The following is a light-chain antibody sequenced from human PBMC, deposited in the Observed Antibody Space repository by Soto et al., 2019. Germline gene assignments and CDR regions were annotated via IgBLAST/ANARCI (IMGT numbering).Light chain of an antibody. CDR2: DES. J-gene: IGKJ4*01. V-gene: IGKV3-11*01. CDR3: QQRSSWPLT. Sequence: EIVLTQSPATLSLSPGERATLSCRASQSVSRYLAWYQQKPGQAPRLVIYDESNRATGIPARFSGSGSGKDFTLTISRREPEDFAVYYCQQRSSWPLTFGGGTNVDIK. CDR1: QSVSRY.